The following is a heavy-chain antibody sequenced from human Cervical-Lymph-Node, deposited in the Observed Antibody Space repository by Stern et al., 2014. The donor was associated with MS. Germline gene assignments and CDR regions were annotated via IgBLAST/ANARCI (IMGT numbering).Heavy chain of an antibody. CDR1: GFPVGASY. CDR2: IHTVGTT. Sequence: EVHLVESGGGLVQPGGSLRLSCEASGFPVGASYMNWVRQAPGKGLEWVSRIHTVGTTHYADSVKGRFTISRANAKNALYLQMDRLTVEDTAVHYCAREIAGRRFEDWGRGTLVAVSP. V-gene: IGHV3-66*01. CDR3: AREIAGRRFED. D-gene: IGHD6-6*01. J-gene: IGHJ4*02.